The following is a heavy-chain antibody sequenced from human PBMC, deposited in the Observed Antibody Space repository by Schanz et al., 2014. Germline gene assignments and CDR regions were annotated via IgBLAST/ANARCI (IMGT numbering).Heavy chain of an antibody. J-gene: IGHJ5*02. Sequence: VQLVESGGGLVQPGGSLRLSCAASGFSVGNKYMNWVRQAPGKGLEWVAVVSDDGNKKYYADSVKGRFTISRDNAKNTLYLQMNSLRAEDTAVYYCARPALWFGDNCFDPWGQGTLVTVSS. D-gene: IGHD3-10*01. V-gene: IGHV3-30*03. CDR2: VSDDGNKK. CDR1: GFSVGNKY. CDR3: ARPALWFGDNCFDP.